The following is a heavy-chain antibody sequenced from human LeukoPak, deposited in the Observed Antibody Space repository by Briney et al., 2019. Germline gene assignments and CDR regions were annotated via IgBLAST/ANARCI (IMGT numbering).Heavy chain of an antibody. CDR3: ARSPGPYYYYGMDV. CDR2: ISAYNGNT. V-gene: IGHV1-18*01. Sequence: ASVKVSCKASGYTFTSYGISWVRQAPGQGLEWMGWISAYNGNTNYAQKLQGRVTMTTDTSTSTAYMELRSLRSDDTAVYYCARSPGPYYYYGMDVWGQGTTVTVPS. CDR1: GYTFTSYG. J-gene: IGHJ6*02.